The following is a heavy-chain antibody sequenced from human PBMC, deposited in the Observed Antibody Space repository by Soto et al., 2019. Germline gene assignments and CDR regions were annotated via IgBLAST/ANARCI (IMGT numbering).Heavy chain of an antibody. D-gene: IGHD2-15*01. J-gene: IGHJ5*02. CDR2: IYPGDSDT. CDR1: GYSFTSYW. CDR3: ARHEGCSGGSCYLPRFDP. V-gene: IGHV5-51*01. Sequence: HGESLKISCKGSGYSFTSYWIGWVRQMPGKGLEWMGIIYPGDSDTRYSPSFQGQVTISADKSISTAYLQWSSLKASDTAMYYCARHEGCSGGSCYLPRFDPWGQGTLVTVSS.